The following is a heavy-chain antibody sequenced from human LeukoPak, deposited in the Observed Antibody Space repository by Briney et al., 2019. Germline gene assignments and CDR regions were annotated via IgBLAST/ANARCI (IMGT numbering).Heavy chain of an antibody. Sequence: ASVKVSCKASGYTFTSYDINWVRQATGQGLEWMGWMNPNSGNTGYAQKFQGRVIITRNTSISTAYMELSSLRSEDTAVYYCARVVVWFGELWNWFDPWGQGTLVTVSS. CDR1: GYTFTSYD. J-gene: IGHJ5*02. V-gene: IGHV1-8*03. CDR2: MNPNSGNT. CDR3: ARVVVWFGELWNWFDP. D-gene: IGHD3-10*01.